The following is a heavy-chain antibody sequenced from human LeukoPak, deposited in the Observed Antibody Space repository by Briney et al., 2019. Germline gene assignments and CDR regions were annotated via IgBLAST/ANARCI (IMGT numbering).Heavy chain of an antibody. CDR1: GGSISSYY. V-gene: IGHV4-59*01. CDR2: IYYSGST. CDR3: ARDTYYDILTGYPAWGFDL. D-gene: IGHD3-9*01. Sequence: SETLSLTCPVSGGSISSYYWSWIRQPPGKGLEWIGFIYYSGSTNYNPPLKSRVTISVDTSKNQFSLKLSSVTAADTAVYYCARDTYYDILTGYPAWGFDLWGRGTLVTVSS. J-gene: IGHJ2*01.